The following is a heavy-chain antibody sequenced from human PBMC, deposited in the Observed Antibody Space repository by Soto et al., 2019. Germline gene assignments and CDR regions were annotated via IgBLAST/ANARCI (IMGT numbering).Heavy chain of an antibody. CDR3: AREVGYGDFSAALLD. Sequence: ASVKVSCKASGGTFSSHSINWVRQAPGQGLEWMGGIITLFGTSNYAQNFQGRVTITADQSTSTAYMELNSLTSDDTAVYYCAREVGYGDFSAALLDWGQGTLGTVS. CDR2: IITLFGTS. D-gene: IGHD2-21*02. J-gene: IGHJ4*02. CDR1: GGTFSSHS. V-gene: IGHV1-69*13.